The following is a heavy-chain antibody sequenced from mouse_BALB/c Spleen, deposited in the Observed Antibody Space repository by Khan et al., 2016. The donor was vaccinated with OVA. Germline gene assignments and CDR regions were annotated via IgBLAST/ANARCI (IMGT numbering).Heavy chain of an antibody. CDR1: GYTFSSSW. J-gene: IGHJ3*01. V-gene: IGHV1-80*01. D-gene: IGHD1-1*01. CDR2: IYPGNDDT. CDR3: ARYFGSRFAY. Sequence: QVRLQQSGAELVRPGSSVKISCKASGYTFSSSWMNWVKHRPGQGLEWIGQIYPGNDDTDYNGKFKDKASLTADKSSRTAYMQLTSLTSEDSAVYFCARYFGSRFAYWGQGTLVTVSA.